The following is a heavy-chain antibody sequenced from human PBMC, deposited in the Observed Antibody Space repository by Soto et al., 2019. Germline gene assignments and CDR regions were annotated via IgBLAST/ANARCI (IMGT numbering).Heavy chain of an antibody. CDR1: GDSVPSNSAA. V-gene: IGHV6-1*01. CDR3: ARQTKLELRFALNWFDP. CDR2: TYYRSKWYN. Sequence: SQTLSLTCAISGDSVPSNSAAWNWIRQSPSRGLEWLGRTYYRSKWYNDYAVSVKSRITINPDTSKNQFSLQLNSVTPEDTAVYYCARQTKLELRFALNWFDPWGQGTLVTVSS. D-gene: IGHD1-7*01. J-gene: IGHJ5*02.